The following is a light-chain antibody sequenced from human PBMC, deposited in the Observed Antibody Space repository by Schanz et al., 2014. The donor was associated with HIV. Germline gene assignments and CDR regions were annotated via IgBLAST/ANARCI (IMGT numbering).Light chain of an antibody. J-gene: IGLJ3*02. CDR3: SSYTNINSWV. CDR1: SGYVITNDY. Sequence: QSALTQPASVSGSPGQSITISCTGTSGYVITNDYVSWFQQHPGKVPQLLIFEVTNRPSGIPNRFSGSKSGNTASLTISGLQAEDEADYYCSSYTNINSWVFGGGTKLTVL. CDR2: EVT. V-gene: IGLV2-14*01.